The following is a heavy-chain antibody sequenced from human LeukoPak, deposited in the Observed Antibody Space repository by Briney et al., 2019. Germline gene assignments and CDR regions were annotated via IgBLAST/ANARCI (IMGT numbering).Heavy chain of an antibody. CDR1: GFTFSSYA. V-gene: IGHV3-74*01. Sequence: GGSLRLSCAASGFTFSSYAMHWVRQAPGKGLVWVSRINSNGSSTNYADSVKGRFTISRDNAKNTLHLQMSSLRAEDTALYYCAKGGATICDNWGQGTLVTVSS. D-gene: IGHD5-12*01. CDR3: AKGGATICDN. J-gene: IGHJ4*02. CDR2: INSNGSST.